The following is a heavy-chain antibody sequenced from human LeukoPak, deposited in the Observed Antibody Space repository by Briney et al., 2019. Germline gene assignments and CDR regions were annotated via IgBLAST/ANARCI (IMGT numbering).Heavy chain of an antibody. CDR1: GGNFSSYA. J-gene: IGHJ4*02. CDR3: ASCSGGSCYIMDY. Sequence: GSSVKVSCKASGGNFSSYAISWVRQATGQGLEWMGGIIPIFGTANYAQKFQGRVTITADESTSTAYMELSSLRSEDTAVYYCASCSGGSCYIMDYWGQGTLVTVSS. CDR2: IIPIFGTA. V-gene: IGHV1-69*01. D-gene: IGHD2-15*01.